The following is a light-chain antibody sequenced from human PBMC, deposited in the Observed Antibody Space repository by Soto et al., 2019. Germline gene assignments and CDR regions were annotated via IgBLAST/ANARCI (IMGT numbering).Light chain of an antibody. V-gene: IGLV1-47*01. CDR3: ATRDDSLSGHWL. J-gene: IGLJ3*02. Sequence: QSVLTQPPSASGTPGQRVTNSCSESSSNIGSNYVNWYQHLPGTAPKLLIYRNDQRPSGVPDRFSGSKSGTSASLAISGLRSEDEADYYCATRDDSLSGHWLFGGGTKVTVL. CDR2: RND. CDR1: SSNIGSNY.